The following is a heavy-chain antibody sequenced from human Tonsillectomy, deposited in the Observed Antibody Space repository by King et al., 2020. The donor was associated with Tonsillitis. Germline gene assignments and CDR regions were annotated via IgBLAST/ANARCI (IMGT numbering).Heavy chain of an antibody. V-gene: IGHV4-31*03. D-gene: IGHD1-1*01. CDR3: ARASGWNEPPDY. J-gene: IGHJ4*01. Sequence: QLQESGPGLVKPLQTLSLTCTVSGGSISSGGYYWSWIRQHPGKGLEGIGYIYHSGNTYYNPSLESRVTISVDTSKDQFSLKLSSVTAADTAMYYCARASGWNEPPDYWGHGTLVTVSS. CDR2: IYHSGNT. CDR1: GGSISSGGYY.